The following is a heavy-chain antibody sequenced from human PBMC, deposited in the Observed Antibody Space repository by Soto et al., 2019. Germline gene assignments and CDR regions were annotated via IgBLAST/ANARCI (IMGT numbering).Heavy chain of an antibody. CDR3: ARDRDYYESSGYYSNSNWFYP. J-gene: IGHJ5*02. CDR1: GYTFTSYG. V-gene: IGHV1-18*01. D-gene: IGHD3-22*01. Sequence: ASVKVSCKASGYTFTSYGISWVRQAPGQGLEWMGWISAYNGNTNYAQKLQGRVTMTTDTSTSTAYMELRSLRSDDTAVYYCARDRDYYESSGYYSNSNWFYPWGQGTLVTVSS. CDR2: ISAYNGNT.